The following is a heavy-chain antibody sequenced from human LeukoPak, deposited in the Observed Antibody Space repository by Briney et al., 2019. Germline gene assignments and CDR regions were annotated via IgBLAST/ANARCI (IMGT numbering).Heavy chain of an antibody. Sequence: GGSLRLSCAGSGFTFHDYAMHWVRQAPGKGLGWVSLISGDGGSTYYADSVKGRFTISRDNSKNSLYLQMNSLRTEDTALYYCTKDKVQYCTNGVCYSPGDYWGQGTLVTVSS. CDR1: GFTFHDYA. J-gene: IGHJ4*02. D-gene: IGHD2-8*01. V-gene: IGHV3-43*02. CDR3: TKDKVQYCTNGVCYSPGDY. CDR2: ISGDGGST.